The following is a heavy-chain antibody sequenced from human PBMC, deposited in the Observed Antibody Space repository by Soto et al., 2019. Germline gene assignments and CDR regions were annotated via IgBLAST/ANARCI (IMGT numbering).Heavy chain of an antibody. CDR3: AREASVLIPAAQPSRFDS. V-gene: IGHV1-18*01. Sequence: ASVKVSCKGFGYSFMKYGINWVRQAPGQGLEWVGWISPYSGYTHSAQKFHGRLTLTTETAASTAYMELRILRSADTALYYCAREASVLIPAAQPSRFDSWGQGTLVTVSS. CDR2: ISPYSGYT. CDR1: GYSFMKYG. D-gene: IGHD2-2*01. J-gene: IGHJ4*02.